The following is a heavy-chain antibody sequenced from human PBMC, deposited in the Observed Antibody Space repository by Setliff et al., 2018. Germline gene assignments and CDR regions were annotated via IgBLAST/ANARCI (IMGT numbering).Heavy chain of an antibody. CDR3: ARSFSRREKFLLDY. V-gene: IGHV4-34*01. J-gene: IGHJ4*02. CDR2: IYHSGST. CDR1: GGSFSGYY. Sequence: SETLSLTCAVYGGSFSGYYWSWIRQPPGKGLEWIASIYHSGSTYFNPSLKSRVTISVAKSKNQFSLKVSSVTAADTAVYYCARSFSRREKFLLDYWGQGALVTVSS.